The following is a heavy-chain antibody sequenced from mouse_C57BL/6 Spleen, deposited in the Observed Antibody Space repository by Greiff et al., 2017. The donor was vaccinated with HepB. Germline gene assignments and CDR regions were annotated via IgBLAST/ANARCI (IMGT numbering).Heavy chain of an antibody. V-gene: IGHV14-3*01. D-gene: IGHD2-4*01. CDR1: GFNFKNTY. CDR2: IDPANGNT. Sequence: VQLQQSVAELVRPGASVKLSCTASGFNFKNTYMHWVKQRPEQGLEWIGRIDPANGNTKYAPKFQGKATITADTSSNTAYLQLSSLTSEDTAIYYCARGAFYDDDDESPWDFDVWGTGTTVTVSS. CDR3: ARGAFYDDDDESPWDFDV. J-gene: IGHJ1*03.